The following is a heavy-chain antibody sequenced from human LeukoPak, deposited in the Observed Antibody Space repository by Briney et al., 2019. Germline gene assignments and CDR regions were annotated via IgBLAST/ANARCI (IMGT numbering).Heavy chain of an antibody. D-gene: IGHD6-19*01. CDR3: ARVSGDLHSSGWYWTLDYFDY. CDR2: INPNSGGT. V-gene: IGHV1-2*02. J-gene: IGHJ4*02. Sequence: ASVKASCKASGYTFTGYYMHWVRQAPGQGLEWMGWINPNSGGTNYAQKSQGRVTMTRDTSISTAYMELSRLRSDDTAVYYCARVSGDLHSSGWYWTLDYFDYWGQGTLVTVSS. CDR1: GYTFTGYY.